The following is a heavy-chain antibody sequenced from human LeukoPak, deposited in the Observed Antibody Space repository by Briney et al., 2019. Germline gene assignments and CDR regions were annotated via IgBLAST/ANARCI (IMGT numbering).Heavy chain of an antibody. CDR2: ISSSGSTI. Sequence: GGSLRLSCAASGFTFSSYEMNWVRQAPGKGLEWVSYISSSGSTIYYADSVKGRFTISRDNAKNSLYPQMSSLRAEDTAVYYCARTGYTTAPKQARWIDYWGQGTLVTVSS. CDR3: ARTGYTTAPKQARWIDY. V-gene: IGHV3-48*03. CDR1: GFTFSSYE. D-gene: IGHD6-13*01. J-gene: IGHJ4*02.